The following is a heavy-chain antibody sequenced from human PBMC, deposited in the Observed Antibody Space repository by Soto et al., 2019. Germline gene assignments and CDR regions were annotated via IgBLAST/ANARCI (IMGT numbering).Heavy chain of an antibody. J-gene: IGHJ3*02. D-gene: IGHD2-2*01. Sequence: PSATLSITCAVSGGSISSSNWWSWVRQPPWKGLEWIGEIYHSGSTNYNPSLKSRVTISVDKSKNQFSLKLSSVTAADTAVYYCARLDCSSTSCSGDAFDIWGQGTMVTVSS. V-gene: IGHV4-4*02. CDR2: IYHSGST. CDR1: GGSISSSNW. CDR3: ARLDCSSTSCSGDAFDI.